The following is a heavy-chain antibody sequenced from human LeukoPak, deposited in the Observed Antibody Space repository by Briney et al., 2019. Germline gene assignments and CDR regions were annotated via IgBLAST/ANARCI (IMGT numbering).Heavy chain of an antibody. CDR1: GFTFSSYA. CDR3: ANHYDILTGYLRNWFDP. CDR2: ISGSGGST. V-gene: IGHV3-23*01. Sequence: GRSLRLSCAASGFTFSSYAMSWVRQAPGKGLEWVSAISGSGGSTYYADSVKGRFTISRDNSKNTLYLQMNSLRAEDTAVYYCANHYDILTGYLRNWFDPWGQGTLVTVSS. D-gene: IGHD3-9*01. J-gene: IGHJ5*02.